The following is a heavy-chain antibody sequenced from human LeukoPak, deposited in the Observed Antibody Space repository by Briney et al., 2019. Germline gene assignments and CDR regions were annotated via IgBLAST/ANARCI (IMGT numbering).Heavy chain of an antibody. CDR2: ISYDGSNK. D-gene: IGHD3-22*01. CDR1: GFTFSSYA. V-gene: IGHV3-30-3*01. J-gene: IGHJ4*02. CDR3: AKAMGYYDSSGWFDY. Sequence: PGRSLRLSCADSGFTFSSYAMHWVRQAPGKGLEWVAVISYDGSNKYYADSVKGRFTISRDNSKNTLYLQMNSLRAEDTAVYYCAKAMGYYDSSGWFDYWGQGTLVTVSS.